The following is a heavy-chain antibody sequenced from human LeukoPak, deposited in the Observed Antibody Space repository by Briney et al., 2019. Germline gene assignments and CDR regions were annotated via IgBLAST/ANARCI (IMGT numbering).Heavy chain of an antibody. V-gene: IGHV1-69*05. J-gene: IGHJ6*03. CDR3: ARVRLGYCSSTSCYQYYYMDV. D-gene: IGHD2-2*01. Sequence: ASVKVSCKASGGTFSSYAISWVRQAPGQGLEWMGGIIPIFGTANYAQKFQGRVTMTTDTSTSTAYMELKNLRSDDTAVFYCARVRLGYCSSTSCYQYYYMDVWGEGTTVTVSS. CDR1: GGTFSSYA. CDR2: IIPIFGTA.